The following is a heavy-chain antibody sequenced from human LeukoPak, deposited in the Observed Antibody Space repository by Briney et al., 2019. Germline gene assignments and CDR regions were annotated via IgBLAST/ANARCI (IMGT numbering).Heavy chain of an antibody. CDR1: GGSIRSYY. J-gene: IGHJ5*02. CDR3: ARGDYDYVWGSYRPNWFDP. D-gene: IGHD3-16*02. CDR2: IYYSGST. V-gene: IGHV4-59*01. Sequence: SETLSLTCTVSGGSIRSYYWSWIRQPPGKGLEWIGYIYYSGSTNYNPSLKSRVTISVDTSKNQFSLKLSSVTAADTAVYYCARGDYDYVWGSYRPNWFDPWGRGTLVTVSS.